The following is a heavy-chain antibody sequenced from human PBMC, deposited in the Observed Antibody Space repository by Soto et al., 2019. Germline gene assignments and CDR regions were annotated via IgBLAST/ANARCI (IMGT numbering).Heavy chain of an antibody. J-gene: IGHJ5*02. D-gene: IGHD4-17*01. CDR3: ARVWTTVTNWFDP. Sequence: LTCAVSGGSISSSNWWSWVRQPPGKGLEWIGEIYHSGSTNYNPSLKSRVTISVDKSKNQFSLKLSSVTAADTAVYYCARVWTTVTNWFDPWGQGTLVTVSS. V-gene: IGHV4-4*02. CDR1: GGSISSSNW. CDR2: IYHSGST.